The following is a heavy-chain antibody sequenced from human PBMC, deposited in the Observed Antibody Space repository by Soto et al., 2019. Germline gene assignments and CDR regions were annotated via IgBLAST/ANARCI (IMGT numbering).Heavy chain of an antibody. CDR2: IIPIFGTA. CDR3: ARDVGCSSTSCYKGGYWFDP. D-gene: IGHD2-2*02. V-gene: IGHV1-69*01. J-gene: IGHJ5*02. CDR1: GGTFSSYA. Sequence: QVQLVQSGAEVKQPGSSVKVSCKASGGTFSSYAISWVRQAPGQGLEWMGGIIPIFGTANYAQKFQGRVTITADESTSTAYMELSSLRSEDTAVYYCARDVGCSSTSCYKGGYWFDPWGQGTLVTVSS.